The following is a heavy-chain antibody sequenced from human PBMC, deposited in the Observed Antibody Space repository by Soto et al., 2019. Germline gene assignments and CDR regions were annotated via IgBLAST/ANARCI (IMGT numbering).Heavy chain of an antibody. CDR3: GRGRSGQIVVFY. J-gene: IGHJ4*02. D-gene: IGHD5-12*01. V-gene: IGHV1-2*02. CDR1: GYTFTGHY. CDR2: IGPESGAT. Sequence: GPVKVSCKASGYTFTGHYIHWVRQAPEQGPEWMGEIGPESGATRYAQKFQGRVTMTMDMSITTVYMELSNLSPDDTAVYYCGRGRSGQIVVFYWAQGTPVTVSS.